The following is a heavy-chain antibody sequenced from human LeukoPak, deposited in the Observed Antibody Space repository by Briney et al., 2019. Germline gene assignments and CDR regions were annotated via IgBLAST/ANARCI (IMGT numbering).Heavy chain of an antibody. V-gene: IGHV4-61*08. CDR1: GGSISSGGYY. CDR2: IYHSGST. D-gene: IGHD3-3*01. Sequence: SETLSLTCTVSGGSISSGGYYWSWIRQPPGKGLEWIGYIYHSGSTYYNPSLKSRVTMSIDTSKNQFSLKLSTMTAADTGVYYCARVLSGSGHYYYYMDVWGKGTTVTVSS. J-gene: IGHJ6*03. CDR3: ARVLSGSGHYYYYMDV.